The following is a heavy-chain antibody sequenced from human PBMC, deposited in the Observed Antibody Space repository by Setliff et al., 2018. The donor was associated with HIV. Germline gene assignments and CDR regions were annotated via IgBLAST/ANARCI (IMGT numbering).Heavy chain of an antibody. D-gene: IGHD2-2*01. J-gene: IGHJ5*02. CDR3: SLQHGRPMRWFDP. CDR2: VYHRGTT. Sequence: KPSETLSLTCTVSGDSISNNGYYWAWIRQPPGKGLEWIGCVYHRGTTYYNPSLKSRLAVSVDTSKNKFFLKLNSLTAADTAVYYCSLQHGRPMRWFDPWGPGTLVTVS. CDR1: GDSISNNGYY. V-gene: IGHV4-39*01.